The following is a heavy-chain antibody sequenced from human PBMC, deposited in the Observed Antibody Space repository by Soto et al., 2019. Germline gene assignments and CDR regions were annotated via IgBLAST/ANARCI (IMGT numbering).Heavy chain of an antibody. CDR3: TSSRGDYRDFNF. CDR2: SRNKGNSYST. CDR1: GFTVNSYM. J-gene: IGHJ4*02. V-gene: IGHV3-72*01. D-gene: IGHD4-17*01. Sequence: TSAASGFTVNSYMMNGTCQDLGKGLEWIGRSRNKGNSYSTEDAASVRDRFAISRDDSRTSVHLQMNSLKSEDTALYYCTSSRGDYRDFNFWGQGALVTVSS.